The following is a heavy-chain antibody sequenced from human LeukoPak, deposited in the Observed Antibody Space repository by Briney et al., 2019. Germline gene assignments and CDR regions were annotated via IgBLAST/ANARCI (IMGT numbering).Heavy chain of an antibody. CDR2: IRYDGSNR. Sequence: GGSLRLSCAASGFTFSSYGMHWVRQAPGKGLEWVAFIRYDGSNRYYADSAKGRFTISRDNSKNTLYLQMNSPRAEDTAVYYCAKDPDYSNYDWFDPWGQGTLVTVSS. CDR3: AKDPDYSNYDWFDP. V-gene: IGHV3-30*02. J-gene: IGHJ5*02. D-gene: IGHD4-11*01. CDR1: GFTFSSYG.